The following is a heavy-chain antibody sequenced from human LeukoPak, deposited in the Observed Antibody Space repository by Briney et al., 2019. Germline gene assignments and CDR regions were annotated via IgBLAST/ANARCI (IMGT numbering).Heavy chain of an antibody. CDR3: ARADYSSTWSHDYYYMDV. CDR1: GYSISSGYY. J-gene: IGHJ6*03. D-gene: IGHD6-13*01. CDR2: IYHSGST. V-gene: IGHV4-38-2*02. Sequence: SETLSLTCTVSGYSISSGYYWGWIRQPPGQGLEWIGSIYHSGSTYYNPSLKSRVTISVDTSKNQFSLKLSSVTAADTAVYYCARADYSSTWSHDYYYMDVWGKGTTVTVSS.